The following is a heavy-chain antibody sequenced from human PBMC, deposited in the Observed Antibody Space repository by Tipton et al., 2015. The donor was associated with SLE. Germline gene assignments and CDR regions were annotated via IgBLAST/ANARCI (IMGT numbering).Heavy chain of an antibody. D-gene: IGHD1-14*01. CDR2: IWHDGSKK. Sequence: SGFSFSSYGMHWVRQAPGKGLEWVAVIWHDGSKKYYADSVKGRFTISRDNSKNTLYLQMNSLRAEDTAVYYCARPEPGADAFDIWGQGTLVTVSS. CDR1: GFSFSSYG. J-gene: IGHJ3*02. CDR3: ARPEPGADAFDI. V-gene: IGHV3-33*01.